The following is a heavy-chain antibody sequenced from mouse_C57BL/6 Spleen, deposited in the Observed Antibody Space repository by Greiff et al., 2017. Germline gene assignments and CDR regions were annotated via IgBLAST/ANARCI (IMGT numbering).Heavy chain of an antibody. CDR1: GYTFTSYW. CDR3: ARRAYYGNYVDYAMDY. J-gene: IGHJ4*01. V-gene: IGHV1-55*01. CDR2: IYPGSGST. Sequence: QVQLQQPGAELVKPGASVKMSCKASGYTFTSYWITWVKQRPGQGLEWIGDIYPGSGSTNYNEKFKSKATLTVDQSSSTAYMQLSSLTSEDSAVYYCARRAYYGNYVDYAMDYWGQGTSVTVSS. D-gene: IGHD2-10*01.